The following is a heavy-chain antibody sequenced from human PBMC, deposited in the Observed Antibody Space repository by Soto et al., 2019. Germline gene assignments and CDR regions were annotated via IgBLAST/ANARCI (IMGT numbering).Heavy chain of an antibody. D-gene: IGHD3-22*01. V-gene: IGHV3-30*18. CDR2: ISYHGKVT. CDR1: RLTFNNYG. J-gene: IGHJ4*02. CDR3: ANSPEYYDSSGPGGQ. Sequence: QVQLVESGGGVVQPGRSLGLSCAASRLTFNNYGMHWVRQAPGKGLEWVAVISYHGKVTLYADSVKGRFTISRDDSKNTLYLQMNRLRIEDTAVYYCANSPEYYDSSGPGGQWGQGTLVTVSS.